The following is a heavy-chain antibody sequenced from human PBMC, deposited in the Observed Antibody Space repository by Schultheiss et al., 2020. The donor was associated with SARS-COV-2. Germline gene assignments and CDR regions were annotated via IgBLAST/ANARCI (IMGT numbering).Heavy chain of an antibody. J-gene: IGHJ6*03. CDR2: ISGSGGST. V-gene: IGHV3-23*01. Sequence: GGSLRLSCAASGFTFSSYAMSWVRQAPGKGLEWVSAISGSGGSTYYADSVKGRFTISRDNSKNTLYLQMNSLRAEDTAVYYCAKSHYYFWSGYYTTYYYYYMDVWGKGTTVTVSS. CDR3: AKSHYYFWSGYYTTYYYYYMDV. CDR1: GFTFSSYA. D-gene: IGHD3-3*01.